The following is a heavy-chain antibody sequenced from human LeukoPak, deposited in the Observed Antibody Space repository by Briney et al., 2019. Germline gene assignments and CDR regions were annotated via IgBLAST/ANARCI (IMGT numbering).Heavy chain of an antibody. CDR1: GYTFTGYY. J-gene: IGHJ6*03. D-gene: IGHD6-19*01. CDR3: AREAGPRPYYYYMDV. Sequence: ASVKVSCKASGYTFTGYYMHWVRQAPGQGLEWMGWINPNSGGTNYAQKFQGRVTMTRDTSISTAYMELSRLRSDDTAVYYCAREAGPRPYYYYMDVWGKGTTVTVSS. V-gene: IGHV1-2*02. CDR2: INPNSGGT.